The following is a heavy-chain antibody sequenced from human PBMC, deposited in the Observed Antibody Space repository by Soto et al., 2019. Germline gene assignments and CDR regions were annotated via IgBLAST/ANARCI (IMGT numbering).Heavy chain of an antibody. V-gene: IGHV3-74*01. CDR3: ARDGPAAAGTSYYYGMDV. CDR2: INSDGSST. Sequence: EVQLVESGGGLVQPGGSLRLSCAASGFTFSSYWMHWVRQAPGKGLVWVSRINSDGSSTSYADSVKGRFTISRDNAKNTLYLQMNSLRAEDTAVYDCARDGPAAAGTSYYYGMDVWGQGTTVTVSS. D-gene: IGHD6-13*01. J-gene: IGHJ6*02. CDR1: GFTFSSYW.